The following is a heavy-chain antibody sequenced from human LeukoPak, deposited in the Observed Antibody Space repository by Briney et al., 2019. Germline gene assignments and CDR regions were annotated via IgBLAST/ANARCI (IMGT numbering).Heavy chain of an antibody. D-gene: IGHD3-10*01. CDR3: ARVSFGARDHFDY. CDR2: IKQDGSEK. V-gene: IGHV3-7*01. J-gene: IGHJ4*02. Sequence: GGSLRLSCAASGFTFSSYWMSWVRQAPGKGLEWVANIKQDGSEKYYVDSVKGRFTISRDNAKNSLYLQMNSLRAEDTAVYYCARVSFGARDHFDYGGQGTLVTVSA. CDR1: GFTFSSYW.